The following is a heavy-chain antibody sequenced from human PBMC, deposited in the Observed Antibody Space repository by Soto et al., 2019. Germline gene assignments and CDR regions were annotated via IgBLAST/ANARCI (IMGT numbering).Heavy chain of an antibody. CDR2: IKSKSDDETT. Sequence: EVQLVESGGGLVKPGGSLRLSCTASGVTFSNVWMNWVRQAPGKGREWVGRIKSKSDDETTDYAAPVKGRFNISREDSKNTLYLQMNSLKTEDTAVYYCTTGLTYYYDTSGHYWAGAMDVWGQGITVTVSS. D-gene: IGHD3-22*01. V-gene: IGHV3-15*01. CDR1: GVTFSNVW. J-gene: IGHJ6*02. CDR3: TTGLTYYYDTSGHYWAGAMDV.